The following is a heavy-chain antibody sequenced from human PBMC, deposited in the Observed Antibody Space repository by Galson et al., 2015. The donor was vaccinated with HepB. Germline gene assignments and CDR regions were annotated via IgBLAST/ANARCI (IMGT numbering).Heavy chain of an antibody. D-gene: IGHD1-26*01. CDR1: GGSISSYY. J-gene: IGHJ5*02. CDR2: IYYSGST. Sequence: ETLSLTCTVSGGSISSYYWSWIRQPPGKGLEWIGYIYYSGSTNYNPSLKSRVTISVDTSRNQFSLKLSSVTAADTAVYYCASVKYSGSYFAPPGWFDPWGQGTLVTVSS. V-gene: IGHV4-59*01. CDR3: ASVKYSGSYFAPPGWFDP.